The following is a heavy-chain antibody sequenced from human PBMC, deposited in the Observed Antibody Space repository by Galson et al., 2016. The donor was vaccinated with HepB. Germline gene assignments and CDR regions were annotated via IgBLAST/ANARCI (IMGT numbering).Heavy chain of an antibody. CDR2: ISDDESNE. J-gene: IGHJ4*02. CDR3: ANSCLLRFLEWLLPFDC. D-gene: IGHD3-3*01. CDR1: GFTFSNYG. V-gene: IGHV3-30*18. Sequence: SLRLSCAASGFTFSNYGMHWVRQAPGKGLEWVAVISDDESNEYYADSVKGRFTISRDNSKNTLYLQMTSLRAEDTAVYYRANSCLLRFLEWLLPFDCWGQGTLVTVSS.